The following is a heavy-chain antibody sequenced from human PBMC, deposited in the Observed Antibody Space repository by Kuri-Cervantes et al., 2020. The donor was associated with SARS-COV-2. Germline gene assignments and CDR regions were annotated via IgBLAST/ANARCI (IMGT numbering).Heavy chain of an antibody. Sequence: SETLSLTCTVSGDSISNYYWSWIRQPAGKGLEWIGRYYNSGNTNYSPSLKSRVTMSLDTSKNQFSLELSSVTAADTAVYFCARNGIPSRAIFIDSWGRGTLVTVSS. J-gene: IGHJ5*01. CDR1: GDSISNYY. D-gene: IGHD5-18*01. CDR2: YYNSGNT. CDR3: ARNGIPSRAIFIDS. V-gene: IGHV4-4*07.